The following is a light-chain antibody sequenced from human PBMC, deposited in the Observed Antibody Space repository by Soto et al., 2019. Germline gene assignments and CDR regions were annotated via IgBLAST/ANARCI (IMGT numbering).Light chain of an antibody. V-gene: IGLV2-14*03. CDR2: DVS. CDR1: SSDVGGYNY. Sequence: QLVLTQPASVSGSPGQSITISCTGTSSDVGGYNYVSWYQHHPGKAPKLMIYDVSNRPSGVSNRFSGSKSGNTASLTISGLQPENEADYYCSSNTTSNTRQIVFGTGTKLTVL. J-gene: IGLJ1*01. CDR3: SSNTTSNTRQIV.